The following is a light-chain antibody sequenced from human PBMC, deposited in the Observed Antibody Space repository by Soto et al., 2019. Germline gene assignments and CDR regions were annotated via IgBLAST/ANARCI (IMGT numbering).Light chain of an antibody. V-gene: IGLV2-14*01. CDR1: SSDVGGYDS. CDR2: EVS. J-gene: IGLJ2*01. Sequence: QSVLTQPASASGSPGQSITISCTGTSSDVGGYDSVSWYQQHPGKAPKLIIYEVSNRPSGVSSRFSGSKSGNTASLTISGLQAEDEADYYCSSYTSSSTVGVFGGGTKLTVL. CDR3: SSYTSSSTVGV.